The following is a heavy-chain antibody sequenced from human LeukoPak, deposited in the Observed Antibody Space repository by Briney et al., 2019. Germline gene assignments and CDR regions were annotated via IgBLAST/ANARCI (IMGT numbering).Heavy chain of an antibody. CDR3: ARDGVRYFDWLSYSEAYFDY. J-gene: IGHJ4*02. D-gene: IGHD3-9*01. CDR1: GFTFSSYA. CDR2: ISGSSSYI. V-gene: IGHV3-21*01. Sequence: GGSLRLSCAASGFTFSSYAMSWVRQAPGKGLEWVSAISGSSSYIYYADSVKGRFTISRDNAKNSLYLQMNSLRAEDTAVYYCARDGVRYFDWLSYSEAYFDYWGQGTLVTVSS.